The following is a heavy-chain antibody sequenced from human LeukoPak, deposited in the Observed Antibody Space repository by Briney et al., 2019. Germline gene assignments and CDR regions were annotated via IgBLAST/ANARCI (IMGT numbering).Heavy chain of an antibody. V-gene: IGHV4-31*03. J-gene: IGHJ4*02. D-gene: IGHD2-2*02. CDR3: ARAQRGDIVVVPAAIPFDY. CDR2: IYYSGST. CDR1: GGSISSGGYY. Sequence: SETLSLTCTVSGGSISSGGYYWSWICQHPGKGLEWIGYIYYSGSTYYNPSLKSRVTISVDTSKNQFSLKLSSVTAADTAVYYCARAQRGDIVVVPAAIPFDYWGQGTLVTVSS.